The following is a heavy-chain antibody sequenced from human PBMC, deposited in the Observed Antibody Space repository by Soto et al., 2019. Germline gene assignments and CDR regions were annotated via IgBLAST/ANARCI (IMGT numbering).Heavy chain of an antibody. J-gene: IGHJ5*02. CDR1: GYSMISDYY. D-gene: IGHD3-3*01. CDR3: ARDRRIRIFGVLTPNWFDP. CDR2: IFHSGST. V-gene: IGHV4-38-2*02. Sequence: PSETLSLTCDVSGYSMISDYYWGWIRQPPGKGLEWIGSIFHSGSTYYNESLRSRVTISVDTSKNQFSLRMTSVTAADTAMHYCARDRRIRIFGVLTPNWFDPWGQGTLVTVSS.